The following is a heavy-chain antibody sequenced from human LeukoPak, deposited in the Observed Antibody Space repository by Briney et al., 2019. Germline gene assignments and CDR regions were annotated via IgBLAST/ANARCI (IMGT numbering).Heavy chain of an antibody. CDR3: ARVSSSGLFDY. CDR1: GVSISSYY. CDR2: IYYSGST. V-gene: IGHV4-59*01. Sequence: SETLSLTCTVSGVSISSYYWSWIRQPPGKGLEWIGYIYYSGSTNYNPSLKSRVTISVDTSKNQFSLKLSSVTAADTAVYYCARVSSSGLFDYWGQGTLVTVSS. D-gene: IGHD6-19*01. J-gene: IGHJ4*02.